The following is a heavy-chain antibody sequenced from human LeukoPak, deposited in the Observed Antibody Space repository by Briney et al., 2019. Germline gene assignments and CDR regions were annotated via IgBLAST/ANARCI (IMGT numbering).Heavy chain of an antibody. CDR1: GFTFSSYS. CDR3: AREQQLAPEFYYYGMDV. CDR2: ISSSSSYI. D-gene: IGHD6-13*01. J-gene: IGHJ6*02. Sequence: GVSLRLSCAASGFTFSSYSMNWVRQAPGKGLEWVSSISSSSSYIYYADSVKGRFTISRDNAKNSLYLQMNSLRAEDTAVYYCAREQQLAPEFYYYGMDVWGQGTTVTVSS. V-gene: IGHV3-21*01.